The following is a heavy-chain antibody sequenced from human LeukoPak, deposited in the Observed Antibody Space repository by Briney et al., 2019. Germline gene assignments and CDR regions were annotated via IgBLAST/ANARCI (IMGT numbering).Heavy chain of an antibody. Sequence: ASVKVSCKASGYTFTGDYLHWVRQAPGHGLEWMGWMNPNSGGTNYAQKFQGRVTMTRDTSISTAYMELSRLRSNDTAVYYCARDYASGSYYDYWGQGSLVTVSS. V-gene: IGHV1-2*02. CDR2: MNPNSGGT. D-gene: IGHD3-10*01. CDR1: GYTFTGDY. J-gene: IGHJ4*02. CDR3: ARDYASGSYYDY.